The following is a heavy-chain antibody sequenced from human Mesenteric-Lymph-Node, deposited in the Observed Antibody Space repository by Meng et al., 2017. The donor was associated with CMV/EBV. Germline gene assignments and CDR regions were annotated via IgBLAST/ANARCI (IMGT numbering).Heavy chain of an antibody. D-gene: IGHD3-3*01. CDR1: GYTFIGYY. Sequence: ASVKVSCKASGYTFIGYYIHWVRQAPGQGLEWMGWINPNSGDRKYAQKFQGRVTMTRDTSITTAYMELTSLTSDDTAVYYCARDPQTYYSFWSGYYTTFDIWGQGTMVTVSS. J-gene: IGHJ3*02. V-gene: IGHV1-2*02. CDR3: ARDPQTYYSFWSGYYTTFDI. CDR2: INPNSGDR.